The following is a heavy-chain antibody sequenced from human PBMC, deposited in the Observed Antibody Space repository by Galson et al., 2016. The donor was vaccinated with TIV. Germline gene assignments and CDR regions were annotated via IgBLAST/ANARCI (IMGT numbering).Heavy chain of an antibody. CDR3: ARGAWGYSFGPLDY. V-gene: IGHV1-69*05. Sequence: SVKVSCKASGGSFSSHPFSWVRQAPGQGLEWMGGLNHIFGTTEYAQKFQGRVTITTDKYTSTAYTELSSLGSEDTAVYYCARGAWGYSFGPLDYWGQGTLITVSS. J-gene: IGHJ4*02. CDR1: GGSFSSHP. CDR2: LNHIFGTT. D-gene: IGHD5-18*01.